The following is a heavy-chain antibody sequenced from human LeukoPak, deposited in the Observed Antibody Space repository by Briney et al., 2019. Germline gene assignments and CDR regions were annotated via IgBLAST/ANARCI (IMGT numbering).Heavy chain of an antibody. CDR2: INPNSGGT. D-gene: IGHD2-21*02. CDR1: GYTFTGYY. Sequence: ASVKVSCKASGYTFTGYYMHWVRQAPGQGLEWMGWINPNSGGTNYAQKFQGRVTMTRDTSISTAYMELSRLRSEDTAVYYCARDLGLLSVIGGYNWFDPWGQGTLVTVSS. J-gene: IGHJ5*02. CDR3: ARDLGLLSVIGGYNWFDP. V-gene: IGHV1-2*02.